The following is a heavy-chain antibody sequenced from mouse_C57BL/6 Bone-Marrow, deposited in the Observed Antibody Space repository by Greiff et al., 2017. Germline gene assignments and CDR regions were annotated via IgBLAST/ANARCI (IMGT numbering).Heavy chain of an antibody. D-gene: IGHD2-4*01. CDR2: FHTYTDDT. V-gene: IGHV1-47*01. CDR3: ARVCNYGGYCVDY. J-gene: IGHJ2*01. Sequence: QVQLQQSGAELVKPGASVKMSCKASGYTFTTYPIAWMKQNHGKSLEWIGHFHTYTDDTKYNEKFKGKATLTVEKSSSTVYLESSRLTSDDSAVYDCARVCNYGGYCVDYWGQGTTLTVSS. CDR1: GYTFTTYP.